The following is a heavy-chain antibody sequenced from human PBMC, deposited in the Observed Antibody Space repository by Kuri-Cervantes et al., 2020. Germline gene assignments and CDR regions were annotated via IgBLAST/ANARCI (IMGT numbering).Heavy chain of an antibody. J-gene: IGHJ5*02. D-gene: IGHD5-18*01. Sequence: GGSLRLSCAASGFTFSSYGMHWVRQDPGKGLEWVALMSHDGTKRYYADSVKGRFTISRDNSKNTVYLEMNSLRAEDTAVYYCAKGYSYGYPNNWFDPWGPGTQVTVSS. CDR1: GFTFSSYG. V-gene: IGHV3-30*18. CDR3: AKGYSYGYPNNWFDP. CDR2: MSHDGTKR.